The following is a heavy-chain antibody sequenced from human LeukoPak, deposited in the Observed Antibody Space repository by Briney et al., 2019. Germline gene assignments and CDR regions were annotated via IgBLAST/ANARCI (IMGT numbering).Heavy chain of an antibody. V-gene: IGHV4-59*04. CDR1: GGSISSHY. J-gene: IGHJ4*02. CDR2: IYSSGSA. D-gene: IGHD3-22*01. CDR3: ARKPIVNSAWYYFDY. Sequence: PSETLSLTCSVSGGSISSHYWTWIRQPPGKGLEWIGNIYSSGSAYYNPSLKSRVTMSVDTSKNQFSLELSSVTAADTAVYYCARKPIVNSAWYYFDYWGQGTLVTVSS.